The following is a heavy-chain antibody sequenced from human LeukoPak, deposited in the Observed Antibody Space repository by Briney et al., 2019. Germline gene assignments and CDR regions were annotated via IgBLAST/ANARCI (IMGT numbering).Heavy chain of an antibody. V-gene: IGHV3-33*01. D-gene: IGHD6-6*01. CDR3: ARGYSSSSEGSFDY. CDR1: GFIFSSYG. J-gene: IGHJ4*02. CDR2: ISYDGSNS. Sequence: GGSLRLSCAASGFIFSSYGMYWVRQAPGKGLEWLAGISYDGSNSYYADSVKGRFTISRDNSKNTLNLQMNSLRAEDTAVYYCARGYSSSSEGSFDYWGQGTLATVSS.